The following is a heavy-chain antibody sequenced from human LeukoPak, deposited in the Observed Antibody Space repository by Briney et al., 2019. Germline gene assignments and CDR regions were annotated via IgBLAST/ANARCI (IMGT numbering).Heavy chain of an antibody. CDR2: IYYSGST. CDR3: ARGYCSGGSCYPCYFDY. V-gene: IGHV4-59*01. D-gene: IGHD2-15*01. J-gene: IGHJ4*02. CDR1: GGSISSYY. Sequence: SETLSLTCTVSGGSISSYYWSWIRQPPGKGLEWIGYIYYSGSTNYNPSLKSRVTISVDTSKNQFSLKLSSVTAADTAVYYCARGYCSGGSCYPCYFDYWGQGTLVTVSS.